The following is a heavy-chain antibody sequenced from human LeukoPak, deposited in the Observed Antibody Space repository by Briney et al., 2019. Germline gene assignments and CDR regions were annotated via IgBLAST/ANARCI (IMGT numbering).Heavy chain of an antibody. CDR3: ARVVSDCGGARCYKGYLDY. Sequence: SETLSLTCSVSGASISSGDYFWTWIRQHPGKGLEWIGYIHYSGSTCYNPSLRSRMIISVDTSKNQFSLQLSSVTAADTAVYYCARVVSDCGGARCYKGYLDYWGQGTLVTVSS. D-gene: IGHD2-2*02. CDR1: GASISSGDYF. CDR2: IHYSGST. V-gene: IGHV4-31*03. J-gene: IGHJ4*02.